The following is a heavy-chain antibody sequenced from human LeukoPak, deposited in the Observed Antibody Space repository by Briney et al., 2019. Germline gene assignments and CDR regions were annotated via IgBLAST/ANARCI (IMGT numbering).Heavy chain of an antibody. V-gene: IGHV5-51*01. Sequence: GESLKISCQGSGYSFTTYWVAWVRQMPGKGLEWMGIIYPGDSDTRYSPSFQGQVTISADKSISTAYLQWSSLKASDTAVYYCARRNAGYSSSWDYYGMDVWGQGTTATVSS. D-gene: IGHD6-13*01. J-gene: IGHJ6*02. CDR3: ARRNAGYSSSWDYYGMDV. CDR2: IYPGDSDT. CDR1: GYSFTTYW.